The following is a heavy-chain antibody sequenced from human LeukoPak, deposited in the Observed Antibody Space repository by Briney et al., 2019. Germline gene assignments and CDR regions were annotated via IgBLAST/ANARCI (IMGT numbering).Heavy chain of an antibody. CDR3: ARAPGNYGGGHWFDP. CDR2: IYYSGNT. Sequence: SETLSLTCAVSGDSISSDYWSWIRQPPGKGLEWIGYIYYSGNTHYNPSLKSRVTISVGTSKKQFSLKLRSVTAADTAMYYCARAPGNYGGGHWFDPWGQGTLVTVSS. D-gene: IGHD3-16*01. CDR1: GDSISSDY. V-gene: IGHV4-59*01. J-gene: IGHJ5*02.